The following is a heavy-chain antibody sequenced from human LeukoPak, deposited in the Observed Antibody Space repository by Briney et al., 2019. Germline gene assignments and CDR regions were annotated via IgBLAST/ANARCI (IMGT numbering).Heavy chain of an antibody. CDR2: IRYDGSDK. Sequence: QPGGSLRLSCAASGFTFSTYGMHWVRQAPGKGLEWVTFIRYDGSDKYYADSVRGRFTISRDNSKNTIFLQMNSLRFDDTAVYDCSKWANSYDSSRAFYDAFDLWGQGTMVTVS. D-gene: IGHD3-16*01. CDR1: GFTFSTYG. V-gene: IGHV3-30*02. J-gene: IGHJ3*01. CDR3: SKWANSYDSSRAFYDAFDL.